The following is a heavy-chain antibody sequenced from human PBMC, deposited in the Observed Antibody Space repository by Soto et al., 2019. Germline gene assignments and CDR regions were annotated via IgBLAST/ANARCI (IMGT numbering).Heavy chain of an antibody. CDR3: AALDTAMVKTAGY. Sequence: EVQLVESGGGLVQPGGSLRLSCAASGYSISTYWMSWVRQAPGKGLEWVANVKQDGSEEYYVDSVKGRFTISRDNAKNSLYLQMNSLRVEDTAVYYCAALDTAMVKTAGYWGQGTLVTVSS. D-gene: IGHD5-18*01. V-gene: IGHV3-7*01. CDR2: VKQDGSEE. CDR1: GYSISTYW. J-gene: IGHJ4*02.